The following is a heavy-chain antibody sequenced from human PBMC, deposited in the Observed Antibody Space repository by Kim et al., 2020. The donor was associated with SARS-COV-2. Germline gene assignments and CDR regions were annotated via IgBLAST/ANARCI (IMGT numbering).Heavy chain of an antibody. V-gene: IGHV3-7*04. CDR3: ARLGSSSWNFDY. D-gene: IGHD6-13*01. J-gene: IGHJ4*02. Sequence: YYGDSVKGRCTISRDNGRNSLYLQLNSIRAEDTAVYYCARLGSSSWNFDYGGQGTLVTVSS.